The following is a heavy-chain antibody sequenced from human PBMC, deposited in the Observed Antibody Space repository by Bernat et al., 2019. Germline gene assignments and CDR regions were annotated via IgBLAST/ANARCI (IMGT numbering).Heavy chain of an antibody. CDR1: GGTFSSYA. V-gene: IGHV1-69*17. J-gene: IGHJ4*02. CDR2: IIPIFGIA. D-gene: IGHD2-8*02. CDR3: ARDPARHCTGGVCYTWYFDY. Sequence: QVQLVQSGAEVKKPGSSVKVSCKASGGTFSSYAISWVRQAPGQGLEWMGGIIPIFGIANYAQKFQGRVTITADKSTSTAYMELSSLRSEDTAVYYCARDPARHCTGGVCYTWYFDYWGQGTLVTVSS.